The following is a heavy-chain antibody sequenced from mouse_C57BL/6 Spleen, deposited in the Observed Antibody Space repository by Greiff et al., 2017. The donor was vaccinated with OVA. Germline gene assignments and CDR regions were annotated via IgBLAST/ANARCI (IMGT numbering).Heavy chain of an antibody. V-gene: IGHV1-72*01. CDR1: GYTFTSYW. CDR2: IEPNSGGS. D-gene: IGHD2-4*01. J-gene: IGHJ1*03. CDR3: ARNYDYDWYFDV. Sequence: QVQLQQPGAELVQPGASVKLSCKASGYTFTSYWMHWVKQRPGRGLEWIGRIEPNSGGSTYNEKFKSKATLTVDKPSSTAYMQLSSLTSEDSAVYYCARNYDYDWYFDVWGTGTTVTVSS.